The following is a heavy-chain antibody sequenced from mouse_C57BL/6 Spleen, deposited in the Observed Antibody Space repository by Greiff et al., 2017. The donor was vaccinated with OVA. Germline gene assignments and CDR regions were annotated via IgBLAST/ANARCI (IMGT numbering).Heavy chain of an antibody. CDR2: IDPSDSYT. CDR3: ARRSSGSSLFFAY. D-gene: IGHD1-1*01. V-gene: IGHV1-69*01. J-gene: IGHJ3*01. CDR1: GYTFTSYW. Sequence: VQLQQPGAELVMPGASVKLSCKASGYTFTSYWMHWVKQRPGQGLEWIGEIDPSDSYTNYNQKFKGKSTLTVDKSSSTAYMQLSSLTSEDSAVYYCARRSSGSSLFFAYWGQGTLVTVSA.